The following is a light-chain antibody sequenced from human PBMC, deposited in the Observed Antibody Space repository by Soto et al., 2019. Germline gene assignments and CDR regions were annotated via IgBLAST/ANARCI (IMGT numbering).Light chain of an antibody. CDR2: GVS. V-gene: IGKV3-20*01. J-gene: IGKJ2*01. CDR3: KLHDPSLPGYT. CDR1: QIVSSSH. Sequence: EVLLTQSPGTLSLSPGERATLSCRTSQIVSSSHLAGYQQKSGHAPRLLIYGVSSRATGIPDRFSGSGSGTDFTLIISRLEPEDFAVYYCKLHDPSLPGYTFGQGPKLEIK.